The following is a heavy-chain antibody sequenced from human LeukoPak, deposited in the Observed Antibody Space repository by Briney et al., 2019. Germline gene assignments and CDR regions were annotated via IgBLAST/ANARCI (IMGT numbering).Heavy chain of an antibody. Sequence: GGSLRLSCAASGFTFSSYWMHWVRQAPGKGLVWVSRINSDGSSTSYADSVKGRFTISRDNAKNTLYLQMNSLRAEDTAVYYCAREEGGDVYFDYWGQGTLVTVSS. CDR2: INSDGSST. V-gene: IGHV3-74*01. CDR3: AREEGGDVYFDY. D-gene: IGHD1-26*01. CDR1: GFTFSSYW. J-gene: IGHJ4*02.